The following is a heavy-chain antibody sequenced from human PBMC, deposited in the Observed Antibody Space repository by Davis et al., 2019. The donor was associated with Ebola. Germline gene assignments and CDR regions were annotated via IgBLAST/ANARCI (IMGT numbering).Heavy chain of an antibody. D-gene: IGHD4-17*01. Sequence: GESLKISCAASGFIVSDKYMSWVRQAPGKGLEWVSVIYRDERTYYADSVKGRFTVSRDNSENMLYLQMSTLRAEDTAVYYCARHVNGDFWYSDLWGRGTRVTVSS. J-gene: IGHJ2*01. CDR2: IYRDERT. CDR3: ARHVNGDFWYSDL. CDR1: GFIVSDKY. V-gene: IGHV3-53*01.